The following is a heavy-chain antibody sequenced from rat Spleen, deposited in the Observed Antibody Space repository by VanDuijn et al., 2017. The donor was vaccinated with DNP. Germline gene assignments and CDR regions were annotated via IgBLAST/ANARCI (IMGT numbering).Heavy chain of an antibody. CDR2: ISSTGDNT. CDR1: GFTFSDYY. V-gene: IGHV5-25*01. J-gene: IGHJ3*01. D-gene: IGHD1-4*01. Sequence: EVQLVESGGGLVQPGRSLKVSCAASGFTFSDYYMAWVRQAPKKGLEWVASISSTGDNTYYSDSVKGRFSLSRDNAKSTLSLQMNSLKSEDTATYYCARSRLPGYYPFACWGQGTLVTVSS. CDR3: ARSRLPGYYPFAC.